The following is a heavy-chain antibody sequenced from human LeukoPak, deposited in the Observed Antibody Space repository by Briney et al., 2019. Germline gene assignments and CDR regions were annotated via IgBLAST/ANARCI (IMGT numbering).Heavy chain of an antibody. CDR1: GGSISSSSYY. CDR3: ARIILDTTVTKVFHDAFDF. V-gene: IGHV4-39*07. CDR2: IYHSGNT. Sequence: SETLSLTFTVSGGSISSSSYYWGWIRQPPGKGLEWIGSIYHSGNTYYNPSLKGRVTISLDTSKNQFSLKLWSVIAADTAVYYCARIILDTTVTKVFHDAFDFWGQGTMVTVSS. D-gene: IGHD4-17*01. J-gene: IGHJ3*01.